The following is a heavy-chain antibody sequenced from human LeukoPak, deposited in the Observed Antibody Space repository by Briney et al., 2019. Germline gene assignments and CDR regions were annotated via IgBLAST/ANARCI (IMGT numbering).Heavy chain of an antibody. Sequence: ASVKVSCKISGHTLTELSIHWVRQAPGKGLEWMGGFDTQEGGTIFAQNFQGRVTMTEDTSSDTAYMELSSLTSEDTAVYYCVTPPVWFGEFMSGNSILGYFQDWGQGTLVTVSS. CDR2: FDTQEGGT. CDR3: VTPPVWFGEFMSGNSILGYFQD. CDR1: GHTLTELS. V-gene: IGHV1-24*01. J-gene: IGHJ1*01. D-gene: IGHD3-10*01.